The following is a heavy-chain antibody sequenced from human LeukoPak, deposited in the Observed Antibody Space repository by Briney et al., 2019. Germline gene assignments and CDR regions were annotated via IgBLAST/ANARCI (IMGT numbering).Heavy chain of an antibody. CDR1: GFTFSSYS. CDR2: ISSSSSYI. D-gene: IGHD5-12*01. J-gene: IGHJ4*02. Sequence: GGSLRLSCAASGFTFSSYSMNWVRQAPGKGLEWVSSISSSSSYIYYADSVKGRFTISRDNAKNSLYLRMNSLRAEDTAVYYCAIDSGYDSVDYWGQGTLVTVSS. CDR3: AIDSGYDSVDY. V-gene: IGHV3-21*01.